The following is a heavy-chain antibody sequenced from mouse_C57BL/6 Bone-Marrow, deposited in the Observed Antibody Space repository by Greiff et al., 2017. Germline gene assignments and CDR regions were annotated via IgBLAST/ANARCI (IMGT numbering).Heavy chain of an antibody. J-gene: IGHJ2*01. CDR1: GYTFTSYW. D-gene: IGHD2-3*01. Sequence: QVQLQQPGAELVMPGASVTLSCKASGYTFTSYWMHWVKQRPGQGLEWIGEIDPSDSYTNYNQKFKGKSTLTVDKSSSTAYMQLSSLTSEDSAVYYCARGDLFYYFDYWGQGTTLTVSS. CDR3: ARGDLFYYFDY. CDR2: IDPSDSYT. V-gene: IGHV1-69*01.